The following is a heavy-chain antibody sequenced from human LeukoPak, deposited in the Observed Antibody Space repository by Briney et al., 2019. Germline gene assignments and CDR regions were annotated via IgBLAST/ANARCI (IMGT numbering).Heavy chain of an antibody. CDR2: IYHSGST. J-gene: IGHJ4*02. CDR3: ARAIYSYGYFDQ. V-gene: IGHV4-38-2*01. Sequence: SETLSLTCVVSDYSISSGVYWGWIRQPPGKGLEWIGSIYHSGSTYYNPSLKSRVTISVDTSKNQFSLKLSSVTAAGTAVYYCARAIYSYGYFDQWGQGTLVTVSS. CDR1: DYSISSGVY. D-gene: IGHD5-18*01.